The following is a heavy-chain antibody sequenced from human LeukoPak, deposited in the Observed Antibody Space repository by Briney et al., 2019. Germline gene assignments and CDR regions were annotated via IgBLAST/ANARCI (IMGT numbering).Heavy chain of an antibody. CDR3: ARVITMVRGALDY. CDR1: GFGFSNYW. J-gene: IGHJ4*02. V-gene: IGHV3-7*04. Sequence: PGGSLRLSCAASGFGFSNYWMSWVRQAPGKGLEWVANIKQDGSEKYYVDSVKGRFTISRDHAKNSLYLQMNSLRAEDTAVYYCARVITMVRGALDYWGQGTLVTVSS. CDR2: IKQDGSEK. D-gene: IGHD3-10*01.